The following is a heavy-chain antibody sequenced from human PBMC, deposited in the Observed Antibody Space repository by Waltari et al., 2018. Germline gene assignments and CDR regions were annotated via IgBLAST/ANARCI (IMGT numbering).Heavy chain of an antibody. V-gene: IGHV3-30*02. CDR1: GFPFSSHG. J-gene: IGHJ4*02. D-gene: IGHD2-2*01. Sequence: QVQLVESGGGVVQPGGSLRLPCAASGFPFSSHGLHWVRQAPGKGLEWVAFIRYDGSNKYYADSVKGRFTISRDNSKNTLYLQMNSLRAEDTAVYYCAKGKGVVVPAALDYWGQGTLVTVSS. CDR3: AKGKGVVVPAALDY. CDR2: IRYDGSNK.